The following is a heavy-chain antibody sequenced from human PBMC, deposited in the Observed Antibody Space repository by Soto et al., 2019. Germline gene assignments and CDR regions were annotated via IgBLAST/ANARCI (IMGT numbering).Heavy chain of an antibody. CDR3: TTDHINDIYCSGGSCYFDY. CDR1: GFTFSNAW. CDR2: IKSKTDGGTT. D-gene: IGHD2-15*01. J-gene: IGHJ4*02. Sequence: EVQLVESGGGLVKPGGSLRLSCAASGFTFSNAWMSWVRQAPGKGLEWVGRIKSKTDGGTTDYAAPVKGRFTISRDDSKNTLYLQMNSLKTEDTAVYYCTTDHINDIYCSGGSCYFDYWGQGTLVTVSS. V-gene: IGHV3-15*01.